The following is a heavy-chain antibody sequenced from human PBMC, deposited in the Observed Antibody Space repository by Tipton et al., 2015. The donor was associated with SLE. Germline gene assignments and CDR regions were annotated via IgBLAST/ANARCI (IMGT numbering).Heavy chain of an antibody. CDR2: IYPGDSDT. V-gene: IGHV5-51*03. J-gene: IGHJ4*02. D-gene: IGHD4-17*01. CDR1: GYSFTTYW. CDR3: ARLAAVTSDFDF. Sequence: QLVQSGAEVKKPGESLKISCKSSGYSFTTYWIAWVRQMPGKGLEWMGIIYPGDSDTRYSPPFQGQVTISADKSSSTAYLQWSSLKASDAAMYYCARLAAVTSDFDFWGQGTLVTVSS.